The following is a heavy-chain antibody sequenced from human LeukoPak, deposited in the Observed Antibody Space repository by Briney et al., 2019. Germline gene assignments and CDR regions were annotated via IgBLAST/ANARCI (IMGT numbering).Heavy chain of an antibody. Sequence: PGGSLRLSCAASGFTFSGYWMTCVRQAPGKGLEWVANIKQDGSEKYYVDSVKGRFTISRDNAKNSLYLQMNSLRAEDTAVYYCARDHLSRFDYWGQGTLVTVSS. V-gene: IGHV3-7*01. D-gene: IGHD3-3*02. CDR1: GFTFSGYW. CDR2: IKQDGSEK. J-gene: IGHJ4*02. CDR3: ARDHLSRFDY.